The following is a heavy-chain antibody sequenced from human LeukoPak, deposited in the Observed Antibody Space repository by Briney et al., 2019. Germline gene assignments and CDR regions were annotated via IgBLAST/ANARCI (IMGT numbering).Heavy chain of an antibody. V-gene: IGHV3-43D*04. CDR1: GFTFDDYA. CDR2: ISWDGGST. CDR3: AKDRRDIVATFYMDV. J-gene: IGHJ6*03. Sequence: GGSLRLSCAASGFTFDDYAMHWVRQAPGKGLEWVSLISWDGGSTYYADSVKGRFTISRDYSKNSLYLQMNSLRAEDTALYYCAKDRRDIVATFYMDVWGKGTTVTVSS. D-gene: IGHD5-12*01.